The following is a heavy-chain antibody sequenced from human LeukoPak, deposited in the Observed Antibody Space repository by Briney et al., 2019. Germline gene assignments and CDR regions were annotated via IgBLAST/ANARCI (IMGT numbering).Heavy chain of an antibody. CDR2: ISAYNGNT. J-gene: IGHJ6*03. V-gene: IGHV1-18*01. D-gene: IGHD3-9*01. CDR1: GYTFSSYG. Sequence: ASVKVSCKASGYTFSSYGISWVRQAPGQGLEWMGWISAYNGNTNYAQKLQGRVTMTTDTSTSTAYMELRSLRSDDTAVYHCARDVYYDILTGDYYYYMDVWGKGTTVTVSS. CDR3: ARDVYYDILTGDYYYYMDV.